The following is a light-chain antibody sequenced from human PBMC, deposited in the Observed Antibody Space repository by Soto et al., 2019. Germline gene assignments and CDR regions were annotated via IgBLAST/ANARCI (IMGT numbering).Light chain of an antibody. CDR3: QQYTDWPLT. J-gene: IGKJ1*01. CDR1: QSVSSNF. CDR2: GAS. V-gene: IGKV3-20*01. Sequence: ENVLTQSPGTLSLSPGERATLSCRASQSVSSNFLAWYQQKPGQAPRLLIYGASNRATGIPDRFSGSGSGTDYTLTISRLEPEDFAVYYCQQYTDWPLTFGQGTKVDI.